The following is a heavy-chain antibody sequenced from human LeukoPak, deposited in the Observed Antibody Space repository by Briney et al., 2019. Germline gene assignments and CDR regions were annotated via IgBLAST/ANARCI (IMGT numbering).Heavy chain of an antibody. Sequence: ASVKVSCKASGYTFTSYYMHWVRQAPGQGLEWMGIINPSGGSTSYAQNFQGRVTMTRDTSTSTVYMELSSLRSEDTAVYYCARVNSYYDSSGYYFYWGQGTLVTVSS. V-gene: IGHV1-46*01. CDR3: ARVNSYYDSSGYYFY. D-gene: IGHD3-22*01. CDR2: INPSGGST. CDR1: GYTFTSYY. J-gene: IGHJ4*02.